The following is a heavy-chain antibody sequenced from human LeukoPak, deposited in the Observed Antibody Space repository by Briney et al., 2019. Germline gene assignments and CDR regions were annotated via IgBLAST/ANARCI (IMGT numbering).Heavy chain of an antibody. V-gene: IGHV3-30*18. CDR2: ISYDGGNQ. J-gene: IGHJ4*02. D-gene: IGHD3-22*01. CDR3: ANENYYDSSGFPDH. Sequence: GGSLRLSCAASGFTFSSYGMHWFRQAPGKGLEWVAVISYDGGNQYYADSVKGRFTISRDNSKNTLYLQVNSLRAEDTAVYYCANENYYDSSGFPDHWGQGTLVTVSS. CDR1: GFTFSSYG.